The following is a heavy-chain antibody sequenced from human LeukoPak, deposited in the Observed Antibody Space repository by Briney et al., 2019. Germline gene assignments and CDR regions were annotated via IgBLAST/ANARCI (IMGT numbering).Heavy chain of an antibody. D-gene: IGHD2-21*01. CDR1: GGSFSGYY. J-gene: IGHJ4*02. Sequence: SETLSLTCAVYGGSFSGYYWSWIRQPPGKGLEWIGEINHSGGTNYNPSLKSRVTISVDTSKNQFSLKLSSVTAADTAVYYCARQVAIRRYFDHWGQGTLVTVSS. CDR2: INHSGGT. V-gene: IGHV4-34*01. CDR3: ARQVAIRRYFDH.